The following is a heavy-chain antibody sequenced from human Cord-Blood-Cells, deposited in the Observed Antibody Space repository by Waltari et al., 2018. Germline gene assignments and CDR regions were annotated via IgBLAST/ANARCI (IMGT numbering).Heavy chain of an antibody. CDR1: GYTLTELS. D-gene: IGHD3-22*01. CDR3: ATWLGDSSGYSLDY. Sequence: QVQLVQSGAEVKKPGASVKVSCKVSGYTLTELSMHWVRQAPGKGLEWMGGCDPEDGETMYAQKFQGRGTMTEDTSTDTAYMELSSLRSEDTAVYYCATWLGDSSGYSLDYWGQGTLVTVSS. CDR2: CDPEDGET. J-gene: IGHJ4*02. V-gene: IGHV1-24*01.